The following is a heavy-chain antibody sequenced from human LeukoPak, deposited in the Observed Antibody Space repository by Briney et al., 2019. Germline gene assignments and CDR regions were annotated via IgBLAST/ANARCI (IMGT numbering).Heavy chain of an antibody. CDR3: ASCFDAFDI. Sequence: SETLSLTCTVSGGSISSSSYYWGWIRQPPGKWLEWIGSIYYSRSTYYNPSLKSRVTISVDTSKNQFSLKLSSVTAADTAVYYCASCFDAFDIWGQGTMVTVSS. CDR1: GGSISSSSYY. V-gene: IGHV4-39*01. D-gene: IGHD2-15*01. CDR2: IYYSRST. J-gene: IGHJ3*02.